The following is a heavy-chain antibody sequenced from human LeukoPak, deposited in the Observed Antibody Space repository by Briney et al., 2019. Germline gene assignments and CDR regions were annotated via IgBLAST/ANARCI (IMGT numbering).Heavy chain of an antibody. CDR3: ARGIAAEESVATDY. V-gene: IGHV3-74*01. J-gene: IGHJ4*02. CDR2: IKSDGSTT. Sequence: PGGSLRLSCAASGFTFSTYLMYWVRQSPGKELVWVSRIKSDGSTTRYADSVKARFTISRDNAKNALYLQMNSLRAEDTAVYYCARGIAAEESVATDYWGEGALVTVSS. CDR1: GFTFSTYL. D-gene: IGHD6-13*01.